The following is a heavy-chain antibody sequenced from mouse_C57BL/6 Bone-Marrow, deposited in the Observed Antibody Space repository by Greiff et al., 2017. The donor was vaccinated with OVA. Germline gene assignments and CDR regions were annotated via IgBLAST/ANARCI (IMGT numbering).Heavy chain of an antibody. CDR1: GYTFTSYT. J-gene: IGHJ2*01. CDR2: INPSSGYT. V-gene: IGHV1-4*01. D-gene: IGHD2-5*01. CDR3: ARTGSKRGY. Sequence: QVQLQQSGAELARPGASVKMSCKASGYTFTSYTMHWVKPRPGQGLEWIGYINPSSGYTKYNQKFKDKATLTADKSSSTAYMQLSSLTSEDSAVYYCARTGSKRGYWGQGTTLTVSS.